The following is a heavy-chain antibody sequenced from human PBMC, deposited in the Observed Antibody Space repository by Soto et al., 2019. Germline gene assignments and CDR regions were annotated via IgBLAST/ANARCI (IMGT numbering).Heavy chain of an antibody. CDR2: IIPIFGTA. Sequence: QVQLVQSGAEVKKPESSVKVSCKASGGTFSSYAISWVRQAPGQGLEWMGGIIPIFGTANYAQKFQGRVTITADESTSTAYMELSSLRSEDTAVYYCARDEITGTSSYYYGMDVWGQGTTVTVSS. J-gene: IGHJ6*02. CDR1: GGTFSSYA. V-gene: IGHV1-69*12. D-gene: IGHD1-20*01. CDR3: ARDEITGTSSYYYGMDV.